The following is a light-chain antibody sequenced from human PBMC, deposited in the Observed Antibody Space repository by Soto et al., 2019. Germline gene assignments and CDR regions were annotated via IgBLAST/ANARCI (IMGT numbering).Light chain of an antibody. J-gene: IGKJ4*01. CDR1: QSITTW. CDR2: AAS. CDR3: QQSYSTPRLT. Sequence: DIQMTQSPSTVSAYVGDSVTITCRASQSITTWLAWYQQRPGKAPKLLIYAASSLQSGVPSRFSGSGSGTDFTLTISSLQPEDFATYYCQQSYSTPRLTFGGGTKVDIK. V-gene: IGKV1-39*01.